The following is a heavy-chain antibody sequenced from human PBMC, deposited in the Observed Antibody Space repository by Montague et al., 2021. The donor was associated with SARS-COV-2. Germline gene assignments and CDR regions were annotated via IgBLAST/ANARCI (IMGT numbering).Heavy chain of an antibody. J-gene: IGHJ6*02. CDR2: INHSGST. CDR1: SGSFRGYY. CDR3: ARLGAITLVRGITKADFSNYGMDV. V-gene: IGHV4-34*01. D-gene: IGHD3-10*01. Sequence: SETLSLTCAVSSGSFRGYYWSWIRQPPGKGLEWIGEINHSGSTTYNPSLESRVSISVDTSNKQFSLKVTSVTAADTAVYYCARLGAITLVRGITKADFSNYGMDVWGQGPRSPSP.